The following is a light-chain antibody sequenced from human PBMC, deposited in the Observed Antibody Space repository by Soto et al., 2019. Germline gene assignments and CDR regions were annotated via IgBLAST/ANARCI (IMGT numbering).Light chain of an antibody. J-gene: IGKJ1*01. Sequence: DIQMTHSPSSLSASLGDRVTITCRAIQSISNYLNWYQQKPLKAPNLLIHAASSLQSGVPSRFRGSGSGTAFTLAVSSLQPEDFATYFCQQSFSTPSTWTFGQGTQVDIK. CDR3: QQSFSTPSTWT. CDR2: AAS. CDR1: QSISNY. V-gene: IGKV1-39*01.